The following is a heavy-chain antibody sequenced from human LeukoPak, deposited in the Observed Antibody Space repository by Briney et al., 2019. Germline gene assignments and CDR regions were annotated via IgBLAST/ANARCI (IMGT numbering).Heavy chain of an antibody. J-gene: IGHJ4*02. D-gene: IGHD6-6*01. CDR2: INANSGGT. CDR3: ARVHASSPFDY. V-gene: IGHV1-2*02. Sequence: ASVKVSCMASGYTFTGYYMHWVRQAPGQGLEWMGWINANSGGTNFAQKFQARVTMTRDTSISTAYMELSRLRSDDTAVYYCARVHASSPFDYWGQGTLVTVSS. CDR1: GYTFTGYY.